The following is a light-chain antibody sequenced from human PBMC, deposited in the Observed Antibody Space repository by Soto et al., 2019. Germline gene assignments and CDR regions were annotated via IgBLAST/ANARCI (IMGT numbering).Light chain of an antibody. V-gene: IGKV3-11*01. CDR2: DAS. CDR3: QQRSSWPLP. Sequence: EIVLTQSPATLSLSPGERATLSCRASQSVGSYLAWYQQKPGQAPRLLIYDASDRAAGIPGRFSGSGSGTDFPLTISSLAPEDFAVFYCQQRSSWPLPFGGGTKVESK. J-gene: IGKJ4*01. CDR1: QSVGSY.